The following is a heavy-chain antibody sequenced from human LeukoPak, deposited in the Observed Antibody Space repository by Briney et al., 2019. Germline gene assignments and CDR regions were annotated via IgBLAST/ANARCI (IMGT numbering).Heavy chain of an antibody. Sequence: GGSLRLSCTASGFTLRNYWMHWVRQVPGNRLVWVSRISGDGSVTNYADSVQGRFTISRDNAKNTLYLQIDSLRSEDTAVYYCARYSSSTGGASYYLDYWGHGTLVTVSS. CDR2: ISGDGSVT. CDR3: ARYSSSTGGASYYLDY. J-gene: IGHJ4*01. CDR1: GFTLRNYW. D-gene: IGHD6-6*01. V-gene: IGHV3-74*01.